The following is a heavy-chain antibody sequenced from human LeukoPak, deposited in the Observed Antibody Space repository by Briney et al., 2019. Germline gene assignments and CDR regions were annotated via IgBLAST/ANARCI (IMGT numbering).Heavy chain of an antibody. D-gene: IGHD3-3*01. J-gene: IGHJ3*02. V-gene: IGHV1-2*02. CDR3: ATTIFGVKYGFDI. CDR2: INPNSGGA. CDR1: GYTFTSID. Sequence: ASVTVSCKASGYTFTSIDINWVRQAPGQGLEWMGWINPNSGGANYAQNFQGRVTMTRDTSISTAYMELSRLRPDDTAVYYCATTIFGVKYGFDIWGQGTIVTVSS.